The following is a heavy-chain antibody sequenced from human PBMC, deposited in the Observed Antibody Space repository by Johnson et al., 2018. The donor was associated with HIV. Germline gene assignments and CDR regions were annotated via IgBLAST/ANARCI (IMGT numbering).Heavy chain of an antibody. CDR1: GFTFSSYA. CDR3: ARVKVATINAFDI. J-gene: IGHJ3*02. CDR2: ISYDGSNK. Sequence: QVQLVESGGGVVQPGRSLRLSCAASGFTFSSYAMHWVRQAPGKGLEWVAVISYDGSNKYYADSVKGRFTISRDNSKNTLYLQMNSLRAEDTAGYYCARVKVATINAFDIWGQGTMVTVSS. V-gene: IGHV3-30-3*01. D-gene: IGHD5-12*01.